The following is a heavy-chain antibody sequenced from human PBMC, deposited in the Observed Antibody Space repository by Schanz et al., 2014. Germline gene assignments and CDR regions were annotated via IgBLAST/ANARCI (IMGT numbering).Heavy chain of an antibody. D-gene: IGHD2-15*01. CDR2: ISHSGGSK. CDR3: AKGMGYCSGGTCYDYYYYGLDV. V-gene: IGHV3-23*04. J-gene: IGHJ6*02. Sequence: EQLVESGGGLVKPGGSLRLSCAASGFTFNSYAMTWVRQAPGKGLEWVSSISHSGGSKYYADSVKGRFTISRDNSENTLYLQMNSLSADDTAVIYCAKGMGYCSGGTCYDYYYYGLDVWGQGTTVTVSS. CDR1: GFTFNSYA.